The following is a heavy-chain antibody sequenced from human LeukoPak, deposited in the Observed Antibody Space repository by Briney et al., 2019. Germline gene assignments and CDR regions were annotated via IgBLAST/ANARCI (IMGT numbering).Heavy chain of an antibody. V-gene: IGHV4-34*01. CDR3: ARGPRQNSSFYV. CDR1: GGSFSGYY. CDR2: INHSGST. Sequence: SETLSLTCAVYGGSFSGYYWSWIRQPPGKGLEWIGEINHSGSTNYNPSLKSRVTISVDTSKNQSSLKMSSVTAADTAVDYCARGPRQNSSFYVWGQGTLVNVSS. D-gene: IGHD6-19*01. J-gene: IGHJ4*02.